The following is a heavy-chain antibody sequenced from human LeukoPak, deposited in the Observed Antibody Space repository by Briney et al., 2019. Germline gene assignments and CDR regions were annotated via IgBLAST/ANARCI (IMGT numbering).Heavy chain of an antibody. J-gene: IGHJ2*01. D-gene: IGHD1-26*01. CDR2: ITGSGGST. CDR3: AKGNWGERLDWYFDL. CDR1: GFTFSSYD. V-gene: IGHV3-23*01. Sequence: GGSLRLSCAASGFTFSSYDMSWVRQAPGSGLEWVSGITGSGGSTYYADSVKGRFTISRDNSKNTLYLQTNSLRAEDTAVYYCAKGNWGERLDWYFDLWGRGTLVTVSS.